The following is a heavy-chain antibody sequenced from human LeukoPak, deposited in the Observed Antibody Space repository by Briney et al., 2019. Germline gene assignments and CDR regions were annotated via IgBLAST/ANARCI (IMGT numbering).Heavy chain of an antibody. Sequence: PSETLSLTCTVSGGSISSYYWSWIRQPPGKGLEWIGYIYYNGSTNYTPSLKSRVTISLDTSKNQFSLKLRSVTAADTAMYYGASAVGLYYDGSGYSTRFDYWGQGTLVTVSS. J-gene: IGHJ4*02. D-gene: IGHD3-22*01. CDR3: ASAVGLYYDGSGYSTRFDY. CDR2: IYYNGST. CDR1: GGSISSYY. V-gene: IGHV4-59*01.